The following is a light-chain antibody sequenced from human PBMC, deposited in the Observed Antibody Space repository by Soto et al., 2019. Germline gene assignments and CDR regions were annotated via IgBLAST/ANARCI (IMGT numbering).Light chain of an antibody. CDR1: QSLLHITGETF. V-gene: IGKV2D-29*02. CDR2: EVS. J-gene: IGKJ5*01. CDR3: MHSTQLPPP. Sequence: DVVMTQTPLSLSVAPGQPASISCKSSQSLLHITGETFLFWYLQKPGQSPQLLIYEVSTRVSGVPDRFSGSGSGTDFTLEISRVETDDVGIYYCMHSTQLPPPFGQGTRLEIK.